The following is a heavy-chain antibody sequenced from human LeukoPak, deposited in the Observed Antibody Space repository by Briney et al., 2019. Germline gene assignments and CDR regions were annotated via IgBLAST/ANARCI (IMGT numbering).Heavy chain of an antibody. V-gene: IGHV3-74*03. CDR2: INSDSTIT. CDR3: ARDHPDCRGTSCLLFDC. J-gene: IGHJ4*02. Sequence: GGSLRLSCVASGLTFSSDWMLWVRQAPGKGLVWLSHINSDSTITTYADSVRGRSTISRDNAKNSLYLQMNSLRAEDTAVYYCARDHPDCRGTSCLLFDCWGQGTLVTVSS. D-gene: IGHD2-2*01. CDR1: GLTFSSDW.